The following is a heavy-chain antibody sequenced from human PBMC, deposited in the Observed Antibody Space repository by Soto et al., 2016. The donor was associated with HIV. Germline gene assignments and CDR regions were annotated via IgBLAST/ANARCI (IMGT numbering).Heavy chain of an antibody. V-gene: IGHV1-2*02. J-gene: IGHJ5*02. CDR1: GYTFTGYY. CDR3: ARDGRAGFGPRSWFDP. D-gene: IGHD3-10*01. Sequence: QVQLVQSGAEVKKPGASVKVSCKASGYTFTGYYMHWVRQAPGQGLEWMGWINPNSGGTNYAQKFQGRVTMTRDTSINTVYMELSRLRYDDTAIYYCARDGRAGFGPRSWFDPWGQGTLVTVSS. CDR2: INPNSGGT.